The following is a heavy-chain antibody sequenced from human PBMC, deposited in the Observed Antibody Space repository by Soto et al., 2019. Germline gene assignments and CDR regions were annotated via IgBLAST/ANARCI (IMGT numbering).Heavy chain of an antibody. CDR1: GFTFSSYS. Sequence: GGSLRLSCAASGFTFSSYSMNWVRQAPGKGLEWVSSISSSSSYIYYADSVKGRFTISRDNAKNSLYLQMNSLRADDTAVYYCARGRANTDAFDIWGQGTMVTVSS. D-gene: IGHD1-26*01. V-gene: IGHV3-21*01. CDR3: ARGRANTDAFDI. J-gene: IGHJ3*02. CDR2: ISSSSSYI.